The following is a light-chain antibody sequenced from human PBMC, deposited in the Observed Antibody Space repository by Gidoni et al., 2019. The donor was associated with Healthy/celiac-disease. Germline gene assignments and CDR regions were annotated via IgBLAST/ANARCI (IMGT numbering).Light chain of an antibody. J-gene: IGKJ5*01. CDR2: QAS. Sequence: DIQMTQSPSTLSASIGDRVTITCRASQGIGRSLAWYQQKPGKAPKFLIYQASTLESAVPSRFSGRGSGTEFSLTITNLQPDDSATYYCQHYSTYPVTFXQXTRLEIK. CDR1: QGIGRS. CDR3: QHYSTYPVT. V-gene: IGKV1-5*03.